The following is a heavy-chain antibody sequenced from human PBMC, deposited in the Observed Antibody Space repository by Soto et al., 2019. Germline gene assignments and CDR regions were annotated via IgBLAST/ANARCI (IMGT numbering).Heavy chain of an antibody. CDR2: ISSSSSYI. J-gene: IGHJ4*02. V-gene: IGHV3-21*01. CDR3: ARGDSSSTGSSDY. D-gene: IGHD6-6*01. Sequence: EVQLVEPGGGLVKPGGSLRLSCAASGFTFSSYSMNWVRQAPGKGLEWVSSISSSSSYIYYADSVKGRFTISRDNAKNSLYLQMNSLRAEDTAVYYCARGDSSSTGSSDYWGQGTLVTVSS. CDR1: GFTFSSYS.